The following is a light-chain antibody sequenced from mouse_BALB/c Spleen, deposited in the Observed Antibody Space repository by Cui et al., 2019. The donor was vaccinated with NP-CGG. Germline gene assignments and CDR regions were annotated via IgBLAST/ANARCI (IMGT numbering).Light chain of an antibody. CDR2: GTN. J-gene: IGLJ1*01. CDR3: ALWYSNHWV. Sequence: QAVVRQESAFPTSPGEPVRFTCRSSTGAVTTSNYANWVQEKPDHLFTGLIGGTNNRAPGVPARFSGSLIGDKAALTIIGAQTEDEAIYFCALWYSNHWVFGGGTKLTVL. V-gene: IGLV1*01. CDR1: TGAVTTSNY.